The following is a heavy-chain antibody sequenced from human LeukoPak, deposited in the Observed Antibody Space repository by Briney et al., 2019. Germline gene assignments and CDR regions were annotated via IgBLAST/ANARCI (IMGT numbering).Heavy chain of an antibody. J-gene: IGHJ3*02. CDR2: ISQDESNK. CDR1: GFIFRNYV. Sequence: AWSLRLSCEASGFIFRNYVMHWVRPAPGKGLEWVAGISQDESNKYYTDSVKGRFIISRDNSKNALYLQMDTLTIADAAVYYCAREADAFDIWGQGTMVTVSS. CDR3: AREADAFDI. V-gene: IGHV3-30*03.